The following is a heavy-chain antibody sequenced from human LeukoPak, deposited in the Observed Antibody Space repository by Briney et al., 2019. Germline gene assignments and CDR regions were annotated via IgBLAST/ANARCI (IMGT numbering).Heavy chain of an antibody. J-gene: IGHJ4*02. Sequence: GGSLRLSCAASGFTFSSYAMSWVRQAPGKGLEWVSGISGSDGGTYYADSVKGRFTMSRDNSKNTLYLQMNSLRAEDTAIYYCAKEVGVAGTPYFDYWGQGTLVTVSS. CDR2: ISGSDGGT. CDR3: AKEVGVAGTPYFDY. D-gene: IGHD6-19*01. CDR1: GFTFSSYA. V-gene: IGHV3-23*01.